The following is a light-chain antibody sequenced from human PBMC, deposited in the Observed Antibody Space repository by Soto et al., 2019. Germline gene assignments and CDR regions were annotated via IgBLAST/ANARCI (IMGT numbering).Light chain of an antibody. Sequence: QSVLTQPPSASGTPGQRVTISCSGSSSNIGSNTVNWYQQLPGTAPKLLIYNNNHRPSGVSDRFSGSKSGTSASLAISGLQAEDEADYYCAAWDDSLNGLVFGTGTKVTVL. CDR1: SSNIGSNT. CDR2: NNN. V-gene: IGLV1-44*01. CDR3: AAWDDSLNGLV. J-gene: IGLJ1*01.